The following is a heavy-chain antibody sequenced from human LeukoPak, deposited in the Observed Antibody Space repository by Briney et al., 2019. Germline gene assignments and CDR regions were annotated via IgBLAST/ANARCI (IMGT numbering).Heavy chain of an antibody. CDR2: INPSGGST. J-gene: IGHJ5*02. CDR3: ARGGSCNSASGGDCSHLLIA. Sequence: ASVKVSCKASGYTFTSYSMHWVRQAPGQGLEWMGIINPSGGSTSYAQKFRGRVTMTRDTSTSTVYMELSSLRSEDTAVYYCARGGSCNSASGGDCSHLLIAWGQGTLVTVSS. D-gene: IGHD2-21*02. CDR1: GYTFTSYS. V-gene: IGHV1-46*01.